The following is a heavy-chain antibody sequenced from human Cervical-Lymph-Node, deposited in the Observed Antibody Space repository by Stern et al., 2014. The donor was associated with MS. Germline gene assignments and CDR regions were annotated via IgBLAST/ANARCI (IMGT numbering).Heavy chain of an antibody. CDR3: ARGVTAVTNYVPNWCFDL. Sequence: QVQLQESGPGLVKPSETLSLTCTVSGGSITNRDYWGWIRQSPGKGLEWIGSVYYSGLTYYRPSLKSRGTISIDKSRNQFFLRLNSVTATDTAVYFCARGVTAVTNYVPNWCFDLWGRGTLVTVSS. J-gene: IGHJ2*01. V-gene: IGHV4-39*01. CDR2: VYYSGLT. CDR1: GGSITNRDY. D-gene: IGHD4-11*01.